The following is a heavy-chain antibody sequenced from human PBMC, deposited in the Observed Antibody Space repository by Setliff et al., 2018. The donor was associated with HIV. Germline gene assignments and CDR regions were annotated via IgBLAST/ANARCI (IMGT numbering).Heavy chain of an antibody. V-gene: IGHV1-18*01. D-gene: IGHD6-19*01. CDR1: GYTFTNYG. Sequence: ASVKVSCKASGYTFTNYGISWVRQAPGQGLEWMGWISAYNGNTNYAQRLQGRVTMTTDTSTSTAYMELRSLRSDDTAVYYCARYGSGWPLWYFDLWGRDTLVTVS. J-gene: IGHJ2*01. CDR3: ARYGSGWPLWYFDL. CDR2: ISAYNGNT.